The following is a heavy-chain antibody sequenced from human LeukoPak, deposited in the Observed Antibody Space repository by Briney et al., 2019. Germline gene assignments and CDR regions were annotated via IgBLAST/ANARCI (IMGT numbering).Heavy chain of an antibody. CDR1: GFTFSNYA. J-gene: IGHJ4*02. CDR2: IWHDGSNR. Sequence: PGGSLRLSCAASGFTFSNYAMHWVRQAPGKGLEWVAFIWHDGSNRYHADSVKGRFTISRDNSKNTVYLEINSLRAEDTAVYHCAGVGRDGYNFDYWGQGTLVTVSS. V-gene: IGHV3-33*01. CDR3: AGVGRDGYNFDY. D-gene: IGHD5-24*01.